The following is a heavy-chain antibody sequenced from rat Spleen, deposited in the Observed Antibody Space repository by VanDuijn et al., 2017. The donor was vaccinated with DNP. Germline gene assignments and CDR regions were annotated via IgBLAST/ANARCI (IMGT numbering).Heavy chain of an antibody. Sequence: QVQLKESGPGLVQPSQTLSLACTVSGFSLTSFHVHWVRQPSGKGLEWMGVLWTGGSTEYNSALKSRLSISRDTSKSQFFLKMNNLQTEDTAIFYCSRYGEYTALDVWGQGTSVTVSS. J-gene: IGHJ4*01. D-gene: IGHD1-11*01. CDR1: GFSLTSFH. V-gene: IGHV2-43*01. CDR3: SRYGEYTALDV. CDR2: LWTGGST.